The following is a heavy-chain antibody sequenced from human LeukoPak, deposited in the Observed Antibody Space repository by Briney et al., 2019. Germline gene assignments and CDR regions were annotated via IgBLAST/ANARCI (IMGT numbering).Heavy chain of an antibody. CDR3: ARDDVDTAMGV. J-gene: IGHJ6*04. CDR1: GFIFSDHY. D-gene: IGHD5-18*01. Sequence: GGSLRLPCAASGFIFSDHYMSWIRQAPGKGLEWVSYISSSGTTIYYADSVKGRFTISRDNGKNSLYLQMNSLRAEDTAVYYCARDDVDTAMGVWGKGTTVTVSS. CDR2: ISSSGTTI. V-gene: IGHV3-11*01.